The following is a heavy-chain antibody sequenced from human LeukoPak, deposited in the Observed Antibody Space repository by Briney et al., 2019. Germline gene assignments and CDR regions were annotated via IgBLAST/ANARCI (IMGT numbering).Heavy chain of an antibody. Sequence: GGSLILSCAASGFIFSNYAMSWVRQAPGKGLEWVANIKQDGSEKYYVDSVKGRFTISRDNAKNSLYLQMNSLRAEDTAVYYCAREGFGVVRYYYYYMDVWGKGTTVTVSS. CDR1: GFIFSNYA. J-gene: IGHJ6*03. D-gene: IGHD3-3*01. CDR2: IKQDGSEK. V-gene: IGHV3-7*01. CDR3: AREGFGVVRYYYYYMDV.